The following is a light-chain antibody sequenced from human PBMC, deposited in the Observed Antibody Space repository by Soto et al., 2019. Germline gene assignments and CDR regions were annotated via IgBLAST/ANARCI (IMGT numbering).Light chain of an antibody. CDR3: QQRSNWPWT. V-gene: IGKV3-11*01. CDR1: QSVSSY. Sequence: EFVLTQSPATLSLSPGERATLSCRASQSVSSYLAWYQQKPGQAPRLLIYDASNRATGIPVRFSGSGSGTDFTLTISSLEPEDFAVYYCQQRSNWPWTFGQGTKVEIK. J-gene: IGKJ1*01. CDR2: DAS.